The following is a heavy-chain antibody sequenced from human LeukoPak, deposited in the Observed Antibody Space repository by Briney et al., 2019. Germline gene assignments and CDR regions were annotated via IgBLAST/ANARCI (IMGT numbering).Heavy chain of an antibody. J-gene: IGHJ4*02. V-gene: IGHV3-15*01. CDR1: GFTFSNAW. Sequence: PGGSLRLSXAASGFTFSNAWMSWVRQAPGKGLEWVGRIKSKTDGGTTDYAAPVKGRFTISRDDSKNTLYLQMNSLKTEDTAVYYCTTPYYYDSSGYYYSTYYFDYWGQGTLVTVSS. D-gene: IGHD3-22*01. CDR3: TTPYYYDSSGYYYSTYYFDY. CDR2: IKSKTDGGTT.